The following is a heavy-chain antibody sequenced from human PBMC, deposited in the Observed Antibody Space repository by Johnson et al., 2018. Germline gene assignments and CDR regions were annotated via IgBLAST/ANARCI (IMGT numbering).Heavy chain of an antibody. D-gene: IGHD6-6*01. CDR2: ISGSGGST. Sequence: VQLVESGGGLVQPGGSLRLSCAASGFTFSSYAMSWVRQAPGKGLEWVAAISGSGGSTYYADSVKGRFTIARDNSKNTLYLQRNSLRAEETAVYSCAKGHSSTNSYYSMDVGGKGTTFTVSS. J-gene: IGHJ6*03. CDR1: GFTFSSYA. V-gene: IGHV3-23*04. CDR3: AKGHSSTNSYYSMDV.